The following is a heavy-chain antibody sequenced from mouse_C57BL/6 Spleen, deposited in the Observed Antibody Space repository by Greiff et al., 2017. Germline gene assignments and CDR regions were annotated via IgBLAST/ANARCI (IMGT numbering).Heavy chain of an antibody. CDR1: GYAFSSSW. D-gene: IGHD2-5*01. CDR3: ARYRNYAYYCDY. V-gene: IGHV1-82*01. CDR2: IYPGDGDT. Sequence: VQLQQSGPELVKPGASVTISCTASGYAFSSSWMNWVKQRPGKGLEWIGRIYPGDGDTNYNGKFKVKATLTADKSSSTAYMQLSSLTAEDSAVYFCARYRNYAYYCDYWGQGTTLTVSS. J-gene: IGHJ2*01.